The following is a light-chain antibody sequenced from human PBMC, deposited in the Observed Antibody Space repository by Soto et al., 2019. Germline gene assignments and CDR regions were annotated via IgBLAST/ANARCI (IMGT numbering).Light chain of an antibody. CDR2: SNN. CDR3: AAWDDSLNGVV. J-gene: IGLJ2*01. V-gene: IGLV1-44*01. CDR1: SSNIGGNT. Sequence: QSVLTQPPSASGTPGQRVTISCSGSSSNIGGNTVNWYQHLPGTAPKLLIYSNNQRPSGVPDRFSGSKSGTSASLAISGLQSEDEADYYCAAWDDSLNGVVFGGGTQLTVL.